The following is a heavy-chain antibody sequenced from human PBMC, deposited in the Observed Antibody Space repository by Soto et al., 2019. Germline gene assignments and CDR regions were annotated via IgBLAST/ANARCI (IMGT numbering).Heavy chain of an antibody. CDR1: GFTFSSYS. J-gene: IGHJ4*02. Sequence: GESLKISCKASGFTFSSYSLGWVRHMPGKGLQWMGNIFSSDSNAKYSPSFVGQVTISVDRSINTAYLQWSSLKASDTAIYYCGTWRGSSWFDYWGPGTLVTVPQ. D-gene: IGHD2-2*01. CDR2: IFSSDSNA. V-gene: IGHV5-51*01. CDR3: GTWRGSSWFDY.